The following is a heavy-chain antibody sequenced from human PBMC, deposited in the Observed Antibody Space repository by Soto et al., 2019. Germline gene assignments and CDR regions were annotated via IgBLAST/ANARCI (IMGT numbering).Heavy chain of an antibody. Sequence: VKVSCKASGGTFSSYAISWVRQAPGQGLEWMGGIIPIFGTANYAQKFQGRVTITADESTSTAYMELSSLRSEDTAVYYCAHAEIVVVVAALSASWFDPWGQGTLVTVSS. CDR3: AHAEIVVVVAALSASWFDP. J-gene: IGHJ5*02. CDR1: GGTFSSYA. D-gene: IGHD2-15*01. CDR2: IIPIFGTA. V-gene: IGHV1-69*13.